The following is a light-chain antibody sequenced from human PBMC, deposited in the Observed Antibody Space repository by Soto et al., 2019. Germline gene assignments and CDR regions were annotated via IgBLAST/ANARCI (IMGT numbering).Light chain of an antibody. V-gene: IGKV1-39*01. Sequence: IQMTQSPSSLSASVGDRVTITCRASQTIARYLNWYQQKAGEVPHLLIYAASNLHSGVPSRFSGSGSGTEFTLPINGLQPEDFATYYCLQSYSAPRAFGQGTKVVIK. CDR2: AAS. CDR1: QTIARY. CDR3: LQSYSAPRA. J-gene: IGKJ1*01.